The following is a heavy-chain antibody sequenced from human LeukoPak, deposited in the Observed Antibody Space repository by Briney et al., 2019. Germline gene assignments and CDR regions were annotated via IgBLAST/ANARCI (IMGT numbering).Heavy chain of an antibody. V-gene: IGHV4-4*02. J-gene: IGHJ3*02. CDR1: GGSISGSNW. CDR3: ARDSYYDSSGYYPADAFDI. CDR2: IFHSGST. D-gene: IGHD3-22*01. Sequence: SETLSLTCAVSGGSISGSNWWSWVRQPPGKGLEWIGEIFHSGSTNYSPSLKSRVTISIDKSKNQFSLKLTSVTVADTAVYYCARDSYYDSSGYYPADAFDIWGQGAMVTVSS.